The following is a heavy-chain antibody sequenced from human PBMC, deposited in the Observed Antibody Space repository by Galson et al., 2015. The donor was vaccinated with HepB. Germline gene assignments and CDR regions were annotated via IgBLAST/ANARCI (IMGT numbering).Heavy chain of an antibody. CDR2: INSDGSGT. CDR1: GFTFSNFW. J-gene: IGHJ4*02. V-gene: IGHV3-74*01. CDR3: ARASSTSCYY. Sequence: SLRLSCAASGFTFSNFWMHWVRQAPGKGPVWVSRINSDGSGTNYADSVKGRFTISRDNAKNTLYQQMNNVRAEDTAVYYCARASSTSCYYRGQGTLVTVSS. D-gene: IGHD2-2*01.